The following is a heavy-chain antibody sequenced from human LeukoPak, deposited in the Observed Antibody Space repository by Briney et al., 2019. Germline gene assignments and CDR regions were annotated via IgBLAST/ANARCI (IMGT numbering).Heavy chain of an antibody. J-gene: IGHJ3*02. V-gene: IGHV3-53*01. CDR1: GFTVSSNY. CDR2: IYSGGTT. CDR3: ARGPVTKFEI. Sequence: GGSLRLSCAASGFTVSSNYMSWVRQAPGKGLEGVAVIYSGGTTYYADSVKGRFTISRDNSNNTLYLQMNSLRADDTAVYYCARGPVTKFEIWGQGTILTVSS. D-gene: IGHD4-17*01.